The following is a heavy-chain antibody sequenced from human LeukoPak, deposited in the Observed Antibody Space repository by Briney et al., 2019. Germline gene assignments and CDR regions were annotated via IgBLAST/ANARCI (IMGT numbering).Heavy chain of an antibody. J-gene: IGHJ4*02. CDR1: GFTLSSYA. Sequence: PGRSLRPSCAAAGFTLSSYAMSWVRHAPGGGLEWVSTISSRTGTTHYTDSVKGRFTISRDNSKNTLYLQMNSVRAEDTAVYYCAKAGARRMSYYDILTGYSHIDYWGQGTLVTVSS. V-gene: IGHV3-23*01. CDR3: AKAGARRMSYYDILTGYSHIDY. CDR2: ISSRTGTT. D-gene: IGHD3-9*01.